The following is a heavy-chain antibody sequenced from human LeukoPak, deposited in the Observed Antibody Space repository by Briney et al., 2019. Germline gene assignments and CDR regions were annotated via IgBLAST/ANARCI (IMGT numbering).Heavy chain of an antibody. V-gene: IGHV1-2*02. D-gene: IGHD1-26*01. J-gene: IGHJ4*02. CDR2: INPNSGGT. Sequence: ASVKVSCKASGYTFTGYYMHWVRQAPGQGLEWMGWINPNSGGTNYAQKFQGRVTMTRDMSTSTVYMELSSLRSEDTAVYYCARSYGGSYLIDYWGQGTLVTASS. CDR3: ARSYGGSYLIDY. CDR1: GYTFTGYY.